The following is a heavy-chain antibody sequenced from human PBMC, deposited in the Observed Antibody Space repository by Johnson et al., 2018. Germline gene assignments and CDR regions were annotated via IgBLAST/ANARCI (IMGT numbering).Heavy chain of an antibody. Sequence: VRLGECGGGLVEDGGTLRLSCAASGFPFSTYALHWVRQAPGKGLEWVSGINWNSGGIGYEESEKGRFTISRDNAKNSLYLQMNSLKTEDTAVYYCAKLFWGSRNQLDNWGQGTLVTVSS. J-gene: IGHJ4*02. CDR2: INWNSGGI. CDR1: GFPFSTYA. D-gene: IGHD3-16*01. CDR3: AKLFWGSRNQLDN. V-gene: IGHV3-9*01.